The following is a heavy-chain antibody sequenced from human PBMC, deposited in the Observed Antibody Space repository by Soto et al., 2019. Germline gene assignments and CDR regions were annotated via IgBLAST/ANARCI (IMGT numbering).Heavy chain of an antibody. J-gene: IGHJ4*02. CDR2: INPNSGGT. CDR3: ARAGGTLGIAVAGPY. V-gene: IGHV1-2*02. Sequence: RASVKVSCKASGYTFTGYYMHWVRQAPGQGLEWMGWINPNSGGTNYAQKFQGRVTMTRDTSISTAYMELSRLRSDDTAVYYCARAGGTLGIAVAGPYWGQGTLVTVSS. D-gene: IGHD6-19*01. CDR1: GYTFTGYY.